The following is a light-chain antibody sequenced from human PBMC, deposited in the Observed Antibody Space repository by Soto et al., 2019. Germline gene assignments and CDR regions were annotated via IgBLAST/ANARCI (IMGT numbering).Light chain of an antibody. CDR2: SAS. CDR3: QQINSFPPT. J-gene: IGKJ4*01. Sequence: DIQMTQSPSSLSASVGDRVTITCRAGQNIITYLSWYQQRPGKAPKLLIHSASTLQSGVPSRFSGSGSGTDFTLTISSLQPEDSATFFCQQINSFPPTFGGGTKVAI. CDR1: QNIITY. V-gene: IGKV1-39*01.